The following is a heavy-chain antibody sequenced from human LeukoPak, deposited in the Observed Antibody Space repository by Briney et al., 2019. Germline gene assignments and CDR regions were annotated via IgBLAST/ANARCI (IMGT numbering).Heavy chain of an antibody. D-gene: IGHD6-19*01. J-gene: IGHJ4*02. CDR2: INSDGSST. CDR3: ARVTSVTGAIFDS. V-gene: IGHV3-74*01. CDR1: GFTFSSCW. Sequence: GSLRLSCAASGFTFSSCWMHWVRQAPGKGLVWVARINSDGSSTSYADSAKGRFTISRDNAKNTLYLQMSSLRAEDTAVYYCARVTSVTGAIFDSWGQGTLVTVSS.